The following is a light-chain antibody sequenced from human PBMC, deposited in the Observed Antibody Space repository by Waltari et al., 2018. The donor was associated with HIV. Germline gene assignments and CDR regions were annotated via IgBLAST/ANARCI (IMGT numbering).Light chain of an antibody. CDR2: AAS. V-gene: IGKV1-39*01. CDR1: QSISNN. Sequence: DIQMTQSPSSLSASVGDRVTITCRASQSISNNLNWYQRKQGKALKLLIYAASRLYSGVQSRISGSGSETDFTLTINSLQPEDSATYFCQQGYSTPYTFGQGTQLQIK. CDR3: QQGYSTPYT. J-gene: IGKJ2*01.